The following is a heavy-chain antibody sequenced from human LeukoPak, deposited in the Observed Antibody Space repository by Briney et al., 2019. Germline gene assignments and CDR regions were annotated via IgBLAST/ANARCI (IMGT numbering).Heavy chain of an antibody. Sequence: QPGGSLRLSCAASGFTFSSFTMNWVRQAPGKGVEWISYISSGSGMYYADSVKGRFVISRDNAKNSLYLEMNGLRAEDTAVYYCVRDHYWCFDLWGHGTLVTVSS. CDR1: GFTFSSFT. CDR3: VRDHYWCFDL. V-gene: IGHV3-48*04. CDR2: ISSGSGM. J-gene: IGHJ2*01.